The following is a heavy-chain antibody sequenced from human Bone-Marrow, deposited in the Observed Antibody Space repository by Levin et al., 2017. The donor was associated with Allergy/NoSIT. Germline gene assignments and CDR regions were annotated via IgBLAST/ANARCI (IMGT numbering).Heavy chain of an antibody. J-gene: IGHJ6*02. Sequence: SCAASGFTFSSYWMSWVRQAPGKGLEWVANIKQDGSEKYYVDSVKGRFTISRDNAKNSLYLQMNSLRAEDTAVYYCARESSRSGYDLGDWGNYYYYYGMDVWGQGTTVTVSS. CDR2: IKQDGSEK. V-gene: IGHV3-7*01. CDR3: ARESSRSGYDLGDWGNYYYYYGMDV. D-gene: IGHD5-12*01. CDR1: GFTFSSYW.